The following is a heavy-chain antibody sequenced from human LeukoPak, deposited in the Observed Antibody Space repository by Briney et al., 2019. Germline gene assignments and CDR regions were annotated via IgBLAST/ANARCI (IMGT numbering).Heavy chain of an antibody. Sequence: GGSLRLSCAASGFTFSTYNMNWVRQAPGKGLEWVSSISSSSSYIYYADSVKGRFTISRDNSKNTLYLQMNNLRVEDAAVYYCARPHCGGGSCYLDYWGQGTLVTVSS. V-gene: IGHV3-21*04. CDR1: GFTFSTYN. D-gene: IGHD2-15*01. J-gene: IGHJ4*02. CDR2: ISSSSSYI. CDR3: ARPHCGGGSCYLDY.